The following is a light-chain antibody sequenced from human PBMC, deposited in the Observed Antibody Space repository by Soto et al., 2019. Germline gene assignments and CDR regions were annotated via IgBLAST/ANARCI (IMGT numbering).Light chain of an antibody. V-gene: IGLV1-40*01. J-gene: IGLJ3*02. CDR2: GNS. Sequence: QAVVTQPPSVSGAPGQRVTISCTGSSSNIGAGYDVHWYQQLPGTAPKLLIYGNSNRPSGVPDRFSGSKSGTSASLAITGIQAEDEAHYYCQSYDSSLSALFGGGTKLTVL. CDR3: QSYDSSLSAL. CDR1: SSNIGAGYD.